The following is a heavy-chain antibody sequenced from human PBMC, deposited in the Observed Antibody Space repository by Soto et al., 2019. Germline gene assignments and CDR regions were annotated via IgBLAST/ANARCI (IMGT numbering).Heavy chain of an antibody. V-gene: IGHV1-3*01. D-gene: IGHD4-17*01. J-gene: IGHJ5*02. CDR3: ARSLLTVTTWFDP. CDR2: INAGNGNT. Sequence: QVQLVQSGAEVKKPGASVKVSCKASGYTFTSYAKHWVRQAPGQRLEWMGWINAGNGNTKYSQKFQGRVTITRDTSASTAYMELSSLRSEDTAVYYCARSLLTVTTWFDPWGQGTLVTVSS. CDR1: GYTFTSYA.